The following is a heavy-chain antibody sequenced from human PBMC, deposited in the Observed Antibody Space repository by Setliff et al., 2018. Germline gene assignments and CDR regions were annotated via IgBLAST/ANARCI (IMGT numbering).Heavy chain of an antibody. Sequence: GESQKISRKGGGYSFTSYWIGWVRQMAGKGLEWMGVIYPGDFDTRYSPSFQGQVTISADKSISTAYLQWCSLKASDTAMYYCARYDRSGYHYYYGMDVWGQGATVTVSS. D-gene: IGHD3-22*01. V-gene: IGHV5-51*01. CDR2: IYPGDFDT. J-gene: IGHJ6*02. CDR1: GYSFTSYW. CDR3: ARYDRSGYHYYYGMDV.